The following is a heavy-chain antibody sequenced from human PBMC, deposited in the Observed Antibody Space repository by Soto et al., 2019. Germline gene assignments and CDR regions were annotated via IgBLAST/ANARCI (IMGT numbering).Heavy chain of an antibody. J-gene: IGHJ3*02. CDR3: SRNTSGRQGSTLDI. CDR1: GSTFSSSA. V-gene: IGHV3-23*01. D-gene: IGHD6-19*01. CDR2: ISGSGSVT. Sequence: PGWSLRLSCAASGSTFSSSAMTWVRQAPGKGLEWVSAISGSGSVTYYTSSVRGRFTISRDNSRNTLYLQMNNLRAEDTAVYYCSRNTSGRQGSTLDIWGQGTMVTVSS.